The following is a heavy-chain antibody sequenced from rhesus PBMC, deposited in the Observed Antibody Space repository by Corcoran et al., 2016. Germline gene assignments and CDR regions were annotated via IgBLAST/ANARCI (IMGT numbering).Heavy chain of an antibody. CDR2: IYSPGSGT. Sequence: EVQVVESGGGLGKPGGSLRLSCAASGVSFSLYWLHWVRQAPGKGLEWISGIYSPGSGTYYADSVKGRFTISRENAKKTLYLQMDSLRAEDTAVYYCATLTPSGPDYWGQGVLVTVPS. V-gene: IGHV3-14*01. CDR1: GVSFSLYW. D-gene: IGHD6-31*01. J-gene: IGHJ4*01. CDR3: ATLTPSGPDY.